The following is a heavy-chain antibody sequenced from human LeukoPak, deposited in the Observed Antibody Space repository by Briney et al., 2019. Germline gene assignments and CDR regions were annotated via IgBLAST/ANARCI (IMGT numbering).Heavy chain of an antibody. CDR3: ARGGYYDRLRFGAYTIKNDY. CDR2: MNPNSGNT. CDR1: GYTFTSYD. V-gene: IGHV1-8*01. D-gene: IGHD3-16*01. J-gene: IGHJ4*02. Sequence: ASVKVSCKASGYTFTSYDINRVRQATGQGLEWMGWMNPNSGNTGYAQKFQGRVTMTRNTSISTAYMELSSLRSEDTAVYYCARGGYYDRLRFGAYTIKNDYWGQGTLVTVSS.